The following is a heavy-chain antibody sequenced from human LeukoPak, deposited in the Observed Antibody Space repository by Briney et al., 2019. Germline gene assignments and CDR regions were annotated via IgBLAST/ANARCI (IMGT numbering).Heavy chain of an antibody. D-gene: IGHD1-14*01. Sequence: SETLSLTCTVSGGSISSSSYYWGWIRQPPGKGLEWIGSIYYSGSTYYNPSLKSRVTISVDTSKNQFSLKLSSVTAADTAVYYCARRKGPIFPFDYWGQGTLVTVSS. CDR3: ARRKGPIFPFDY. V-gene: IGHV4-39*07. CDR2: IYYSGST. J-gene: IGHJ4*02. CDR1: GGSISSSSYY.